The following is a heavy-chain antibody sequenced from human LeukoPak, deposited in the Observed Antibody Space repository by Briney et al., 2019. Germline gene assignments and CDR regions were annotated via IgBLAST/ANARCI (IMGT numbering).Heavy chain of an antibody. CDR3: AKVQGYCSSTSCYTN. V-gene: IGHV3-23*01. J-gene: IGHJ4*02. CDR2: ISGSGGST. D-gene: IGHD2-2*02. CDR1: GFTFSSYA. Sequence: GGSLRLSCAASGFTFSSYAMSWVRQAPGKGLEWVSAISGSGGSTYYADSVKGRFTISRDNSKNTLYLQMNSLRAEDTAVYYCAKVQGYCSSTSCYTNWGQGTLVTVSS.